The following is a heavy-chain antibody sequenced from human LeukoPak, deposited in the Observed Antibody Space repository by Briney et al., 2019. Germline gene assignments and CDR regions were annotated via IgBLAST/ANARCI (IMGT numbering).Heavy chain of an antibody. Sequence: GGSLTLSCTASGFTFRDYSLMWLRQAPGKGLAGVGFIRSKAYGGTTEYAASVKGRFTISRDDSKSIAYLQMNSLKTEDTAVYYCTKDDLDAFDIWGQGTMVTVSS. J-gene: IGHJ3*02. CDR2: IRSKAYGGTT. D-gene: IGHD3-3*01. CDR3: TKDDLDAFDI. CDR1: GFTFRDYS. V-gene: IGHV3-49*03.